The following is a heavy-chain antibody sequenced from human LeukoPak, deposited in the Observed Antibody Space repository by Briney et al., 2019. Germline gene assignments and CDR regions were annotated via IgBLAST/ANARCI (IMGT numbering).Heavy chain of an antibody. CDR2: INGDGSTT. Sequence: GGSLRLSCAASGFTFSSYWMHWVRQAPGKGLVWVSRINGDGSTTFYADSVKGRFTISRDNAKNTLYLHMNSLRAEDTAVYYCARDTQSHFDYWGQGTLVPVSS. CDR1: GFTFSSYW. CDR3: ARDTQSHFDY. V-gene: IGHV3-74*01. J-gene: IGHJ4*02.